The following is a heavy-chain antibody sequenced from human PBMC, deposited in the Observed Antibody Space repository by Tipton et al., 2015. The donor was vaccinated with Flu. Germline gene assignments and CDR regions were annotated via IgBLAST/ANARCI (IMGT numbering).Heavy chain of an antibody. CDR3: AKVIPELVAGLDY. J-gene: IGHJ4*02. CDR2: FSGSGGTT. Sequence: SLRLSCAASGFTFSRYGMSWVRQAPGKGLEWVLGFSGSGGTTYFADSVKGRFTISRDYSKNMLFLQMNSLRAEDTAVYYCAKVIPELVAGLDYWGQGTLVSVSS. CDR1: GFTFSRYG. D-gene: IGHD6-19*01. V-gene: IGHV3-23*01.